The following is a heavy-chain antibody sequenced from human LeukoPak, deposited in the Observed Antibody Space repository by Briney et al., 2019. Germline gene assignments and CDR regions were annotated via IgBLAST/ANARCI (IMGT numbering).Heavy chain of an antibody. CDR3: ARANSSGSYHLYAFDL. D-gene: IGHD6-25*01. CDR1: GFTFSDYS. J-gene: IGHJ3*01. CDR2: ISPSSYHV. V-gene: IGHV3-21*01. Sequence: GGSLRLSCAASGFTFSDYSMNWVRQAPGRGLEWVSSISPSSYHVFYVDSVKGRFTISRDNAKDSLTLQMNNLRAEDTAVYHCARANSSGSYHLYAFDLWGQGTMVTVSS.